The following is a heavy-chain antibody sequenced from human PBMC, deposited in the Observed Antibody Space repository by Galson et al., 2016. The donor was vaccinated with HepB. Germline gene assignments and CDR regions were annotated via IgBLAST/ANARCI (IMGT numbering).Heavy chain of an antibody. D-gene: IGHD6-13*01. CDR3: ASSGYSGS. CDR2: IWYDGSNK. CDR1: GFTFSSYG. J-gene: IGHJ4*02. V-gene: IGHV3-33*01. Sequence: SLRLSCAASGFTFSSYGMHWVRQAPGKGLEWLAVIWYDGSNKYYADSVKGRFIISRDNSQNALYLQMNSLGAEDTAVYYCASSGYSGSWGQGTLVTVSS.